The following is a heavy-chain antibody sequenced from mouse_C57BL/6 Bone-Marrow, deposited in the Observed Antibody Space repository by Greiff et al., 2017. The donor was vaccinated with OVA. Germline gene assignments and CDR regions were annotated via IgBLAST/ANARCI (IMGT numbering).Heavy chain of an antibody. CDR3: ARGPD. V-gene: IGHV5-4*03. Sequence: EVKLVESGGGLVKPGGSLKLSCAASGFTFSSYAMSWVRQTPEKRLEWVATISDGGSYTYYPDNVKGRFTISRDNAKNNLYLQMSHLKSEDTAMYYCARGPDWGQGTSVTVSS. J-gene: IGHJ4*01. CDR1: GFTFSSYA. CDR2: ISDGGSYT.